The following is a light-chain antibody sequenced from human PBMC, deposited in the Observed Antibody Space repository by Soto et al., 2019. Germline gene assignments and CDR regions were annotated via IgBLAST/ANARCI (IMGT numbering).Light chain of an antibody. CDR1: SSDVGGYNF. V-gene: IGLV2-8*02. CDR2: EVS. J-gene: IGLJ2*01. Sequence: QSALTQPPSASRSPGQSVTISCTGTSSDVGGYNFVSWYQQHPGKAPKLMIYEVSERPSGVPDRFSGSKSGNTASQTVSGLQAEDEADYYCSSYAGSNIVVFGGGTKLTVL. CDR3: SSYAGSNIVV.